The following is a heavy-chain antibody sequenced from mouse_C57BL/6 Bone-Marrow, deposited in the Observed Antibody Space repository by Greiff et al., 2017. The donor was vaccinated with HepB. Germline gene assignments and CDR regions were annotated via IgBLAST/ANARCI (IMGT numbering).Heavy chain of an antibody. D-gene: IGHD3-3*01. V-gene: IGHV1-15*01. CDR1: GYTFTDYE. CDR3: TRGDGDY. CDR2: IDPETGGT. Sequence: QVQLQQSGAELVRPGASVTLSCKASGYTFTDYEMHWVKQTPVHALEWIGAIDPETGGTAYNQKFKGKAILTADKSSSTAYMELRSLTSEDSAVYYCTRGDGDYWGQGTTLTVSS. J-gene: IGHJ2*01.